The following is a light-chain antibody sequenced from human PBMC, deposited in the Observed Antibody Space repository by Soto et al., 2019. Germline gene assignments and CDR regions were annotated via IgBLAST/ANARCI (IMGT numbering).Light chain of an antibody. CDR1: QRISTN. Sequence: DIQMTQSPSSLSASIGDRVTITCRASQRISTNLNWYQQKPGKAPKVLIYAASTFQSGVPSRFSGSGSGTDFSISMSSLQAEDFETYYCQQRYSFPLTFGPVTKVHMK. CDR2: AAS. CDR3: QQRYSFPLT. J-gene: IGKJ3*01. V-gene: IGKV1-39*01.